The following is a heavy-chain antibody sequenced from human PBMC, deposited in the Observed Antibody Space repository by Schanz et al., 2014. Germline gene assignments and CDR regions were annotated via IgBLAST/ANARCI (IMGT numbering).Heavy chain of an antibody. D-gene: IGHD3-10*01. CDR2: ISYSGNT. CDR1: GTSITSSTYY. V-gene: IGHV4-39*07. Sequence: QLQLRESGPGLVKPSETLSLICSVSGTSITSSTYYWGWIRQPPGKGPEWIGSISYSGNTYYTPSLKGRVPIPLDTSKNQFSLQLTSVTAADTAVYYCARGGQGFGEPHQRLFEYWGPGTLVTVSS. J-gene: IGHJ4*02. CDR3: ARGGQGFGEPHQRLFEY.